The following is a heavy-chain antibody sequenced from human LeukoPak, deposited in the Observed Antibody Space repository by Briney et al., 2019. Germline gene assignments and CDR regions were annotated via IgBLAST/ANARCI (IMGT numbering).Heavy chain of an antibody. CDR3: ARVVSSGWSLPLDY. D-gene: IGHD6-19*01. CDR1: GFTFSSYG. Sequence: GGSLRLSCAASGFTFSSYGIHWVRQAPGKGLEWVAATSYDGSNKYNADSVKGRFTISRDNSNSTLYLQMNSLRTEDTAVYYCARVVSSGWSLPLDYWGQGTLVTVSS. J-gene: IGHJ4*02. CDR2: TSYDGSNK. V-gene: IGHV3-30*03.